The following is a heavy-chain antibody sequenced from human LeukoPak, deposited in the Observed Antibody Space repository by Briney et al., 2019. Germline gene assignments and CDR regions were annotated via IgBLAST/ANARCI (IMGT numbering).Heavy chain of an antibody. CDR3: ARGQYDSSGYYVDY. D-gene: IGHD3-22*01. V-gene: IGHV4-59*01. CDR1: GGSISSYY. CDR2: IYYSGST. J-gene: IGHJ4*02. Sequence: SETLSLTCTVPGGSISSYYWSWIRQPPGKGLEWIGYIYYSGSTNYNPSLKSRVTISVDTSKNQFSLKLSSVTAADTAVYYCARGQYDSSGYYVDYWGQGTLVTVSS.